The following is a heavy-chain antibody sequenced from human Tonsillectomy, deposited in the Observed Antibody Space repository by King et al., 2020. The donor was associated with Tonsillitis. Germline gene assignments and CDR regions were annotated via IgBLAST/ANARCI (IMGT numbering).Heavy chain of an antibody. CDR1: GGSISSSRYY. J-gene: IGHJ4*02. D-gene: IGHD3-9*01. Sequence: QLQESGPGLVKPSETLSLTCTVSGGSISSSRYYWGWIRQPPGKGLEWIGSMYYSGSTNYKSSLKSRVTISVDTSKNQFSLKHTSVTAADTAVYYCASRFYDILTSPFDHWGQGTLVTVSS. V-gene: IGHV4-39*07. CDR2: MYYSGST. CDR3: ASRFYDILTSPFDH.